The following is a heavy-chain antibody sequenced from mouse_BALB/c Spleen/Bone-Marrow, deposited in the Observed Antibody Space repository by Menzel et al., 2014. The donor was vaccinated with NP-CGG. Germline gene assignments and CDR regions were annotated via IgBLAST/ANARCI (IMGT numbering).Heavy chain of an antibody. CDR2: IWGDGST. V-gene: IGHV2-6-7*01. Sequence: VKLVESGPGLVSPSQSLSIPCTVSGFSLTGYGVNWVRQPPGKGLEWLGMIWGDGSTDYNSALKSRLSISKDNSKSQVFLKMNSLQTDDTARYYCARGNYRYDGYFDVWGAGTTVTVSS. CDR1: GFSLTGYG. D-gene: IGHD2-14*01. CDR3: ARGNYRYDGYFDV. J-gene: IGHJ1*01.